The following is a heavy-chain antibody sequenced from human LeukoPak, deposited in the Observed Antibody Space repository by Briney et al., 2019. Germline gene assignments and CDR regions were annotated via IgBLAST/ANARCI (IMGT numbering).Heavy chain of an antibody. V-gene: IGHV1-69*05. Sequence: GASVTVSCKASGGTFSTYPINWVRQAPGQGLEWMGGTIAVFPAPNYAQKFQGRITVTTDESTATAYMELSSLRSDDTAVYYCARGDHYDYVWGSYRPPPDAFDIWGQGTMVTVSS. D-gene: IGHD3-16*02. CDR3: ARGDHYDYVWGSYRPPPDAFDI. CDR1: GGTFSTYP. CDR2: TIAVFPAP. J-gene: IGHJ3*02.